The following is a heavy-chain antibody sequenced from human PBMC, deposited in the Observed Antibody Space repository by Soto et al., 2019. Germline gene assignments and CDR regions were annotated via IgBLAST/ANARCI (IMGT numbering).Heavy chain of an antibody. CDR1: GGTFSSYA. CDR2: IIPIFGTA. Sequence: QVQLVQSGAEVKKPGSSVKVSCKASGGTFSSYAISWVRQAPGQGLAWMGGIIPIFGTATYAQKFQGRVTITADESTSTAYMELSSLRSEDTAVYYCARDPAPSTFVTPGRYWFDPWGQGTMVTVST. J-gene: IGHJ5*02. V-gene: IGHV1-69*01. D-gene: IGHD3-16*01. CDR3: ARDPAPSTFVTPGRYWFDP.